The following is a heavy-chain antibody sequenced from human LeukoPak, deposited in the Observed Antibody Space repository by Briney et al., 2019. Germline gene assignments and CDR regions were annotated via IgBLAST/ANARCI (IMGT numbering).Heavy chain of an antibody. V-gene: IGHV3-48*03. D-gene: IGHD3-10*01. CDR1: GFMFGTYE. J-gene: IGHJ6*03. CDR2: ISGSGHDI. Sequence: GGSLRLSCSASGFMFGTYEMNWVRQAPGKGVEWVAYISGSGHDINYSESAKGRFTISRDNAKNSLYLQMNSLRAEDTAVYYCARAHGSGRGRPYYYYYMDVWGKGTTVTVSS. CDR3: ARAHGSGRGRPYYYYYMDV.